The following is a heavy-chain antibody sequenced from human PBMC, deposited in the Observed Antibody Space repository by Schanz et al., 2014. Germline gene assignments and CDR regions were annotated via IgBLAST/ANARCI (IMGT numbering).Heavy chain of an antibody. V-gene: IGHV1-3*04. Sequence: QVHLVQSGAEVKRPGASVKVSCKASEYSFTSYSMHWVRQAPGQRLEWMGWINTGSGDTKYSQNFQGRVTITRDTSASTAYMELSSLRSKDTDVYACARGIGGYGANNYFDYWGQGTLVTVSS. CDR3: ARGIGGYGANNYFDY. J-gene: IGHJ4*02. CDR2: INTGSGDT. D-gene: IGHD5-12*01. CDR1: EYSFTSYS.